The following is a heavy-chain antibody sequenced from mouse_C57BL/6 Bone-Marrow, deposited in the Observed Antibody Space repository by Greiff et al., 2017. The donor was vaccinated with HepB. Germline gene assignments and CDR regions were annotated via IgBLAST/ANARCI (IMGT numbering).Heavy chain of an antibody. V-gene: IGHV1-81*01. D-gene: IGHD1-1*01. CDR3: ARAYYGSSYPYWYFDV. Sequence: QVQLKQSGAELARPGASVKLSCKASGYTFTSYGISWVKQRTGQGLEWIGEIYPRSGNTYYNEKFKGKATLTADKSSSTAYMELRSLTSEDSAVYFCARAYYGSSYPYWYFDVWGTGTTVTVSS. CDR2: IYPRSGNT. CDR1: GYTFTSYG. J-gene: IGHJ1*03.